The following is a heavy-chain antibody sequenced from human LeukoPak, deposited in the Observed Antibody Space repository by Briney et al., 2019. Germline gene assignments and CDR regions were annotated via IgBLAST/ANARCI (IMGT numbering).Heavy chain of an antibody. CDR2: IKEDGSEQ. Sequence: GGSLRLSCAASAFIFSHYGMHWVRQVPGKGLEWVASIKEDGSEQYYVDSVKGRFTISRDNAKNSLYLQMNSLRAEDTAVYYCARGNYYDRSGYFNFWGQGTLVTVSS. CDR1: AFIFSHYG. V-gene: IGHV3-7*01. CDR3: ARGNYYDRSGYFNF. D-gene: IGHD3-22*01. J-gene: IGHJ4*02.